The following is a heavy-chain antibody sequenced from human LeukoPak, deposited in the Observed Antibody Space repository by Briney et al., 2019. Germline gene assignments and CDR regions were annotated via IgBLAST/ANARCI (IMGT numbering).Heavy chain of an antibody. Sequence: ASVNLSFKTSGYTFTTYGVSWVRQAPGRGLEWMGWVSGYTGNTNYAERFQGRVTMTIDTSTSTVYMELTSLRSDDTAVYYCARGEVSASLYYFDYWGQGTLVTVS. CDR1: GYTFTTYG. J-gene: IGHJ4*02. CDR3: ARGEVSASLYYFDY. CDR2: VSGYTGNT. D-gene: IGHD2-2*01. V-gene: IGHV1-18*01.